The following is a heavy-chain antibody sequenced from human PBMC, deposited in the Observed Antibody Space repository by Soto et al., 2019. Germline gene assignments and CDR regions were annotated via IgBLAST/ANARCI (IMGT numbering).Heavy chain of an antibody. Sequence: QVQLVQSGAEVRKPGSSLRVSCKSSGATFSTTGISWVRQAPGQGLEWMGGIIPLFGTPKYARKFQVRVSITADESTNTVYMELNSLRPDDAAVYYCARASPVLCGGAPCYRLDSSFDSWAQGSLVIVSS. CDR3: ARASPVLCGGAPCYRLDSSFDS. V-gene: IGHV1-69*01. CDR2: IIPLFGTP. CDR1: GATFSTTG. D-gene: IGHD2-21*01. J-gene: IGHJ5*01.